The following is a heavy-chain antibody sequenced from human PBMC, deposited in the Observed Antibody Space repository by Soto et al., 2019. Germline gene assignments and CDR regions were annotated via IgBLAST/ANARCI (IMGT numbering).Heavy chain of an antibody. V-gene: IGHV1-69*06. D-gene: IGHD3-3*01. CDR1: GGTFSSYA. CDR2: IIPIFGTA. CDR3: RTSNYDFWSGYYARLYYYYGMDV. J-gene: IGHJ6*02. Sequence: GASVKVSCKASGGTFSSYAISWVRQAPGQGLEWMGGIIPIFGTANYAQKFQGRVTITADKSTSTAYMELSSLRSEDTAVYYCRTSNYDFWSGYYARLYYYYGMDVWGQGTKVTVSS.